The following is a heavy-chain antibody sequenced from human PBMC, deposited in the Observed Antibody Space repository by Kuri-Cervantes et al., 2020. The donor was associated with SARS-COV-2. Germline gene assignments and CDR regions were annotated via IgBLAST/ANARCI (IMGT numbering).Heavy chain of an antibody. CDR2: ISYDGSNK. D-gene: IGHD1-26*01. CDR1: GFTFSSYA. Sequence: GGSLRLSCAASGFTFSSYAMHWVRQAPGKGLEWVAVISYDGSNKYYADSVTGRFTISRDNSKNTLYLQMNSLRAEDTAVYYCAREHPYSGSYYAPFDYWGQGTLVSVSS. J-gene: IGHJ4*02. CDR3: AREHPYSGSYYAPFDY. V-gene: IGHV3-30-3*01.